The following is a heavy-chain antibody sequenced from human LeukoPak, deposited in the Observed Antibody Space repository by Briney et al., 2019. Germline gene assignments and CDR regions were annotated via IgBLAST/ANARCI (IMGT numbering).Heavy chain of an antibody. J-gene: IGHJ4*02. V-gene: IGHV3-21*01. CDR3: AKENSQWGFGAN. CDR1: GFTFSSYS. CDR2: ISTSSSYI. D-gene: IGHD3-10*01. Sequence: GGSLRLSCAASGFTFSSYSMNWVRQAPGKGLEWVSSISTSSSYIYYADSVKGRFTITRDNSQNTLFLQMNSLRPEDTAVYYCAKENSQWGFGANWGQGTLVTVSS.